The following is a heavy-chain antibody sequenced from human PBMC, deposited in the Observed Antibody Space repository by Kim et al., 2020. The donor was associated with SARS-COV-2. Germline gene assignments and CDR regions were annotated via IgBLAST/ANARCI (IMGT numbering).Heavy chain of an antibody. Sequence: ASVKVSCKASGYTFTSYGISWVRQAPGQGLEWMGWISAYNGNTNYAQKLQGRVTMTTDTSTSTAYMELRSLRSDDTAVYYCARPTFSSSWLWGWFDPWGQGTLVTVSS. D-gene: IGHD6-13*01. CDR3: ARPTFSSSWLWGWFDP. J-gene: IGHJ5*02. CDR1: GYTFTSYG. V-gene: IGHV1-18*01. CDR2: ISAYNGNT.